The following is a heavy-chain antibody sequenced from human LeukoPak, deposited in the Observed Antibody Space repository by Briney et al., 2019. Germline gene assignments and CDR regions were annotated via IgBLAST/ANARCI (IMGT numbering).Heavy chain of an antibody. D-gene: IGHD6-13*01. CDR1: GYTFTSYG. V-gene: IGHV1-8*03. Sequence: GASVKVSCKASGYTFTSYGISWVRQAPGQGLEWMGWMNPNSGNTGYAQKFQGRVTITRNTSISTAYMELSSLRSEDTAVYYCARGFKQQRTPIGYWGQGTLVTVSS. CDR3: ARGFKQQRTPIGY. J-gene: IGHJ4*02. CDR2: MNPNSGNT.